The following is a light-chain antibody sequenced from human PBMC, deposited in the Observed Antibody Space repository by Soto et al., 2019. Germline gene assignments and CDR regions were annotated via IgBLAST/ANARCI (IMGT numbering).Light chain of an antibody. Sequence: EIVLTQSPATLSFSPGERATLYCRASQSVSSYLAWYQQKPGQAPRLLIYDASNRATGIPARFSGSGSGTDFTLTISSLEPEDFAVYYCQHRANWPLTFGGGTTVEIK. CDR2: DAS. J-gene: IGKJ4*01. CDR3: QHRANWPLT. V-gene: IGKV3-11*01. CDR1: QSVSSY.